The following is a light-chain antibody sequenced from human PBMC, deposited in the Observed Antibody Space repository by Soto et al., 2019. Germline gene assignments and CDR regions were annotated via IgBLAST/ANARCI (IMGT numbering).Light chain of an antibody. CDR1: SSDVGSYNL. Sequence: QSALTQPASVSRSPGQSITISCTGTSSDVGSYNLVSWYQQHPGKAPKLMIYEVSKRPSGVSNRFSGSKSGNTASLTISGLQAEDEADYYCCSYAGSSTSYVFGTGTKVTVL. CDR2: EVS. CDR3: CSYAGSSTSYV. J-gene: IGLJ1*01. V-gene: IGLV2-23*02.